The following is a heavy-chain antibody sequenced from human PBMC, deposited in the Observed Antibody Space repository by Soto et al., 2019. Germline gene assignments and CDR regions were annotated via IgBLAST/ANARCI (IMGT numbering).Heavy chain of an antibody. V-gene: IGHV1-69*13. D-gene: IGHD6-13*01. CDR1: GGTFSSYA. CDR2: IIPIFGTA. Sequence: SVKVSCKASGGTFSSYAISWVRQAPGQGLEWMGGIIPIFGTANYAQKFQGRVTITADESTSTAYMELSSLRSEDTAVYYCARLGYTGNYFDYWGEGTLVTVSS. CDR3: ARLGYTGNYFDY. J-gene: IGHJ4*02.